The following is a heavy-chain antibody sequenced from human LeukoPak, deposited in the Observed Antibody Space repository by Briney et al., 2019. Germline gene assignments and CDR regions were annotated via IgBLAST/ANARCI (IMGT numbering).Heavy chain of an antibody. CDR3: ARGHSSSWQIYYYYYMDV. Sequence: GASVKVSCKASGYTFTGYYMHWVRQAPGRGLEWMGWINPNSGGTNYAQKFQGRVTMTRDTSISTAYMELSRLRSDDTAVYYCARGHSSSWQIYYYYYMDVWGKGTTVTVSS. D-gene: IGHD6-13*01. V-gene: IGHV1-2*02. J-gene: IGHJ6*03. CDR1: GYTFTGYY. CDR2: INPNSGGT.